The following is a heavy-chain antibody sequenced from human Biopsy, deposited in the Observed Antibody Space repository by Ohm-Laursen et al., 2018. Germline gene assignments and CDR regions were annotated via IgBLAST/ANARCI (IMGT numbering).Heavy chain of an antibody. CDR3: ALQSVAQMKNFDY. D-gene: IGHD6-19*01. V-gene: IGHV1-2*02. CDR1: GFSFTGYY. Sequence: GASVKASCKASGFSFTGYYIHWVRQAPGQGLEWMAWISPKSGGTNYAQKFQGNITMTKNTSMSTAYMEMSRLRSDDTAVYYCALQSVAQMKNFDYWGQGTLVTVSS. CDR2: ISPKSGGT. J-gene: IGHJ4*02.